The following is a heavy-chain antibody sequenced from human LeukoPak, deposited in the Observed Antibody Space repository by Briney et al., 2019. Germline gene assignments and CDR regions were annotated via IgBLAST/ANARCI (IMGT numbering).Heavy chain of an antibody. CDR2: ISYDGSIK. V-gene: IGHV3-30*03. D-gene: IGHD5-12*01. Sequence: GGSLRLSCAASGFTFSSYGMHWVRQAPGKGLEWVAVISYDGSIKLYADSVKGRFTISRDSSKNTLNLQMNSLRDEDTAVYYCARAMRSGYDYWGQGTLVTVSS. J-gene: IGHJ4*02. CDR1: GFTFSSYG. CDR3: ARAMRSGYDY.